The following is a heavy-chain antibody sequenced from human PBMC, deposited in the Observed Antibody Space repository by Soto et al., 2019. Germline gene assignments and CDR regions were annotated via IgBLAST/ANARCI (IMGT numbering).Heavy chain of an antibody. J-gene: IGHJ5*02. CDR1: GYTFSSYG. D-gene: IGHD2-21*01. Sequence: QVQLVQSGGEVKKPGASVKVSCKASGYTFSSYGITWVRQAPGQGLEWMGWISTYNGHTKYAQKFQARVTTTTDTPASTAYMELRSLRSDDTALYFCARDHRGGNSGGRSDPWGQGTLVTVSS. CDR3: ARDHRGGNSGGRSDP. CDR2: ISTYNGHT. V-gene: IGHV1-18*01.